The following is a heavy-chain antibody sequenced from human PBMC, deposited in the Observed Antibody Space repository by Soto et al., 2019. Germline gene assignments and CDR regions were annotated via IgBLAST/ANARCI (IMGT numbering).Heavy chain of an antibody. J-gene: IGHJ4*02. CDR1: GGTFSSYA. D-gene: IGHD3-3*01. V-gene: IGHV1-69*06. CDR3: ARARAETYPPYYDFWSGYSYYFDY. Sequence: SVQVSCKASGGTFSSYAISWVRQAPGQGLEWMGGIIPIFGTANYAQKFQGRVTITADKSTSTAYMELSSLRSENTAVYYCARARAETYPPYYDFWSGYSYYFDYWGQGTLVTVSS. CDR2: IIPIFGTA.